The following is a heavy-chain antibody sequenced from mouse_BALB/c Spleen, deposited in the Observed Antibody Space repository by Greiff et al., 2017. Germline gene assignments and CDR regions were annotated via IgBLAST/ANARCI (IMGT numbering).Heavy chain of an antibody. Sequence: VHVKQSGAELVKPGASVKLSCTASGFNIKDTYMHWVKQRPEQGLEWIGRIDPANGNTKYDPKFQGKATITADTSSNTAYLQLSSLTSEDTAVYYCARAYYGNPAWFAYWGQGTLVTVSA. CDR1: GFNIKDTY. V-gene: IGHV14-3*02. J-gene: IGHJ3*01. D-gene: IGHD2-10*01. CDR3: ARAYYGNPAWFAY. CDR2: IDPANGNT.